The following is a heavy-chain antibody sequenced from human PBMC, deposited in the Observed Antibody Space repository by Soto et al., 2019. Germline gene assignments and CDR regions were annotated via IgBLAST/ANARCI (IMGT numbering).Heavy chain of an antibody. D-gene: IGHD6-19*01. CDR1: GFTFNNYW. J-gene: IGHJ4*02. CDR2: IKQDGNEK. Sequence: EVQLVESGGGLVQPGGSLRLSCAASGFTFNNYWMSWIRQAPGRGLEWVANIKQDGNEKYYVDSVKGRFTISRDNAKNSLYLQMNSLRAEDTAVYYCARDTVADWGQGTLVTVSS. CDR3: ARDTVAD. V-gene: IGHV3-7*05.